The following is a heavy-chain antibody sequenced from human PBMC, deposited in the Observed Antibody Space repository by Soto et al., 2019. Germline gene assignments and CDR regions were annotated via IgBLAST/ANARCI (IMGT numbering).Heavy chain of an antibody. CDR3: ARHGPPNFWIGYYTEGHTGYFQH. J-gene: IGHJ1*01. D-gene: IGHD3-3*01. CDR1: GGSISSSSYY. Sequence: QLQLQESGPGLVKPSETLSLTCTVSGGSISSSSYYWGWIRQPPGKGLEWIGSIYYSGSTYYNPSLKSRVTISVDTSKNQFSLKLSSVTAADTAVYYCARHGPPNFWIGYYTEGHTGYFQHWGQGTLVTVSS. CDR2: IYYSGST. V-gene: IGHV4-39*01.